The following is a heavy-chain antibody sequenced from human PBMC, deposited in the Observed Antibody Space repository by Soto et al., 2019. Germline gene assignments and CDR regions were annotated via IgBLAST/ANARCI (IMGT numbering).Heavy chain of an antibody. D-gene: IGHD3-10*01. Sequence: SVKVSCKASGVTFSSYAISWVRQAPGQGLEWMGGIIPIFGTANYAQKFQDRVTITRDTSTSTAYMELSSLRSEDTAVYFCARVEVRGIIVYWGQGTLVPVSS. CDR3: ARVEVRGIIVY. CDR1: GVTFSSYA. J-gene: IGHJ4*02. V-gene: IGHV1-69*05. CDR2: IIPIFGTA.